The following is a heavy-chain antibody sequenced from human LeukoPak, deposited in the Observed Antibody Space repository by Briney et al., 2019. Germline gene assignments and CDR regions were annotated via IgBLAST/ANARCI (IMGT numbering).Heavy chain of an antibody. V-gene: IGHV3-7*01. CDR1: GFSVSGYW. D-gene: IGHD6-13*01. Sequence: GGSLRLSCAVSGFSVSGYWMTWVRQAPGKGLEWVANIKQDGSEKNYVDSVKGRFAISRDNAENSLFLQMNSLRVEDTAVYYCAREWQGGIAAAGTRIEGDYWGQGTLVAVSS. CDR3: AREWQGGIAAAGTRIEGDY. CDR2: IKQDGSEK. J-gene: IGHJ4*02.